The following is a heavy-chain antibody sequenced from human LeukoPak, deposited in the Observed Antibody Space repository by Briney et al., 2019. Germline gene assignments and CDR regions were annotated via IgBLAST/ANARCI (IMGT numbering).Heavy chain of an antibody. Sequence: GGSLRLSCAASGFTFSSYWMHWVRQAPGKGLVWVSRINTAGSSTTYADSVKGRFTISRDNAKNTLYLQMNSLRAEDTAVYYCARDPHPVSDYGSGSHDYWGQGTLVTVSS. D-gene: IGHD3-10*01. V-gene: IGHV3-74*01. CDR2: INTAGSST. J-gene: IGHJ4*02. CDR1: GFTFSSYW. CDR3: ARDPHPVSDYGSGSHDY.